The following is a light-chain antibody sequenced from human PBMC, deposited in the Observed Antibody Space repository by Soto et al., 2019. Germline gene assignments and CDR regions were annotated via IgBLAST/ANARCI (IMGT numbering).Light chain of an antibody. Sequence: DLGMTQSPDSLAVSLGGRATINCKSSQSVLYSSNNKNDLAWYQQKPGQPPKLLIYWASTRESGVPDRFSGSGSGTDFTITISSLQAEDLAVYYCQQYYSTPWTFGQGTKVEIK. J-gene: IGKJ1*01. V-gene: IGKV4-1*01. CDR3: QQYYSTPWT. CDR2: WAS. CDR1: QSVLYSSNNKND.